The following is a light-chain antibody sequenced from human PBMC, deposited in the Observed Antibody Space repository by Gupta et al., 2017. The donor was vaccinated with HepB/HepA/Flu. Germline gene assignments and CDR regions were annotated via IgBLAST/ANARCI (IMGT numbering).Light chain of an antibody. J-gene: IGLJ3*02. V-gene: IGLV6-57*02. CDR1: SGSIASNY. Sequence: NFMLTQPHSVSESPGKTVTISCPGSSGSIASNYVQWYQQRPGSAPTTVIYEDNQRPSGVPDRFSGSIDSSSNSASLTISGLKTEDEADYYCQSYDSSIAVFGGGTKLTVL. CDR3: QSYDSSIAV. CDR2: EDN.